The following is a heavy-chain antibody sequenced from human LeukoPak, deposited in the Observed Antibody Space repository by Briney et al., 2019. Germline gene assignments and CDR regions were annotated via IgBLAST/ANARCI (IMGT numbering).Heavy chain of an antibody. V-gene: IGHV1-2*02. CDR2: INPNTGGT. Sequence: ASVTVSCKASGYSFSDYYMHWVRQAPGQGLEWMGWINPNTGGTNYAQKFQGRVTMTRDTSMRTAYMELSRLRSDDTAACYCARPIYCTSTRCWTYFDIWGQGTMVTVSS. J-gene: IGHJ3*02. CDR1: GYSFSDYY. CDR3: ARPIYCTSTRCWTYFDI. D-gene: IGHD2-2*01.